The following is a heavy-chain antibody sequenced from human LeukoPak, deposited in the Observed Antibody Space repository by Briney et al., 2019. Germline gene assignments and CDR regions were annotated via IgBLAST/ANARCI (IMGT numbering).Heavy chain of an antibody. J-gene: IGHJ4*02. D-gene: IGHD6-13*01. V-gene: IGHV3-53*01. Sequence: GGSLRLSCAASGFTVSSNYMSWVRQAPGKGLEWVSVIYSGGSTYYADSVKGRFTISRDNSKNTLYLQMNSLRAEDTAVYYCARGHADTYSSSWYGRFDSWGQGTLVTVSS. CDR3: ARGHADTYSSSWYGRFDS. CDR2: IYSGGST. CDR1: GFTVSSNY.